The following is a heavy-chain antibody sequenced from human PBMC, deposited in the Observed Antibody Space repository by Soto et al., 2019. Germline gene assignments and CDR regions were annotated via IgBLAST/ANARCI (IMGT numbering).Heavy chain of an antibody. D-gene: IGHD6-19*01. V-gene: IGHV1-69*01. Sequence: QVQLVQSGAEVKKPGSSVKVSCKASGGTFSSYAISWVRQAPGQGLEWMGGIIPIFGTANYAQKFQGRVTIIADESTSTAYMELSSLRSEATAVYYCTRLQVADTRWYFDLWGRGTLVTVSS. CDR3: TRLQVADTRWYFDL. CDR2: IIPIFGTA. CDR1: GGTFSSYA. J-gene: IGHJ2*01.